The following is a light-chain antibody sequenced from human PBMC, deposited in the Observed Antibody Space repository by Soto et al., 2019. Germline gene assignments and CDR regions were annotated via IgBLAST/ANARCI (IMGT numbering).Light chain of an antibody. J-gene: IGKJ4*01. CDR3: QQRSNWLT. CDR2: DAS. V-gene: IGKV3-11*01. Sequence: LTQSPATLSLSPGERATLSCRASQSIHTSLAWYQQKSGKPPRLLIYDASNRATGIPARFSGSGSGTDFTLTISSLEPEDFAVYYCQQRSNWLTFGGGTKVDIK. CDR1: QSIHTS.